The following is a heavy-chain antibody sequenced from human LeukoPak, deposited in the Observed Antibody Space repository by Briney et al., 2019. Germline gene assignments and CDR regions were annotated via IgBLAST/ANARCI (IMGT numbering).Heavy chain of an antibody. J-gene: IGHJ5*02. Sequence: GGSLRLSCAASGFTFSSYSMNWVRQAPGKGLEWVSAISGSGGSTYYADSVKGRFTISRDNSKNTLYLQMNSLRAEDTAVYYCAKDPVYYYDSSGRYNWFDPWGQGTLVTVSS. CDR1: GFTFSSYS. CDR2: ISGSGGST. V-gene: IGHV3-23*01. D-gene: IGHD3-22*01. CDR3: AKDPVYYYDSSGRYNWFDP.